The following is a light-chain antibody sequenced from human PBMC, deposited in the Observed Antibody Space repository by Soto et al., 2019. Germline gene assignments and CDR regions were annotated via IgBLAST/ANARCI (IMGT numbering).Light chain of an antibody. CDR3: QSYYSSLSGLEV. Sequence: QAVVTQPPSVSGAPGQRVTISCTGNSASIGAGYDVHWYQQLPGTAPRLLIYGNNNRPSGVPDRFSGSKSGTSASLAITGLQADDEADYYCQSYYSSLSGLEVFGGGTKLTVL. J-gene: IGLJ3*02. V-gene: IGLV1-40*01. CDR2: GNN. CDR1: SASIGAGYD.